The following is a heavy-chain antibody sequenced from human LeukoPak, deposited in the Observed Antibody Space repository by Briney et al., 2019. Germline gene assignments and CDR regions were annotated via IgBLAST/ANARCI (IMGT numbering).Heavy chain of an antibody. CDR3: ARAVEGGYSSSSRGYYYYMDV. J-gene: IGHJ6*03. V-gene: IGHV4-59*01. CDR1: GGSISSYY. CDR2: IYYSGST. D-gene: IGHD6-6*01. Sequence: PSETLSLTCTVSGGSISSYYWSWIRQPPGKGLEWIGYIYYSGSTTYNPSLKSRVTISVDTSKNQFSLKLSSVTAADTAVYYCARAVEGGYSSSSRGYYYYMDVWGKGTTVTVSS.